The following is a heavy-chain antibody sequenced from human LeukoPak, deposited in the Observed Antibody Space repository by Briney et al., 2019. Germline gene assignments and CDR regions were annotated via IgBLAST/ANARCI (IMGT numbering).Heavy chain of an antibody. V-gene: IGHV4-39*01. CDR2: IYYSGST. D-gene: IGHD1-14*01. CDR3: ARQALSGEPI. CDR1: GGSIRGSNYF. J-gene: IGHJ3*02. Sequence: WETPSLTCTVSGGSIRGSNYFWGWIRQPPWKGLEWIGTIYYSGSTYYSPSLKSRVTISVDTSKNQFSLKLSSVTAADTAVYYCARQALSGEPIWGQGTMVTVSS.